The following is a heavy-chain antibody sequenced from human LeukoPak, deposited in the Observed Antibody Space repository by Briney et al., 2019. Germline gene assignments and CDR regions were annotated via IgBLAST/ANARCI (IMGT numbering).Heavy chain of an antibody. Sequence: GGSLRLSCSASGFTFSDFYMSWIRQAPGKGLEWVSFISTSGSSIHYADSVKGRFTISRDNAKNSLYLQMDSLRVQDTAVYYCARDTVAGQIYFDHWGQGTLVTVSS. J-gene: IGHJ4*02. CDR1: GFTFSDFY. V-gene: IGHV3-11*01. CDR2: ISTSGSSI. CDR3: ARDTVAGQIYFDH. D-gene: IGHD6-19*01.